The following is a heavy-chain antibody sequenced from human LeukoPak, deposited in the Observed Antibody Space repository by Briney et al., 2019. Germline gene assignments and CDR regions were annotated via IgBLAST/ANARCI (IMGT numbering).Heavy chain of an antibody. V-gene: IGHV3-23*01. CDR2: IIGSGSST. CDR3: AKDRAQQLVLDF. CDR1: GFTFSSYA. D-gene: IGHD6-13*01. Sequence: GGSLRLSCAASGFTFSSYAMSWVRQAPGKGLEWVSAIIGSGSSTYYADSVKGRLTISRDNSKNTLFLQMNSLRDEDTAVYYCAKDRAQQLVLDFWGQGTLVTVPS. J-gene: IGHJ4*02.